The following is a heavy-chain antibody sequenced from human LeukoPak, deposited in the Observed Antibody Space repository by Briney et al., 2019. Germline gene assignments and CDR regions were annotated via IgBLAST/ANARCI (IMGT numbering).Heavy chain of an antibody. V-gene: IGHV1-18*01. D-gene: IGHD3-10*01. CDR2: ISAYNGNT. Sequence: ASVKASCKASGYTFTSYGINWVRQAPGQGLEWMGWISAYNGNTNYAQKLQGRVTMTTDTSTSTAYMELRSLRSDDTAVYYCARDNGGLWFGELLYNWFDPWGQGTLVTVSS. CDR1: GYTFTSYG. J-gene: IGHJ5*02. CDR3: ARDNGGLWFGELLYNWFDP.